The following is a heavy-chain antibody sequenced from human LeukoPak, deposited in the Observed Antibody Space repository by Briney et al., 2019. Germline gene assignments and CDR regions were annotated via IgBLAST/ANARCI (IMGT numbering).Heavy chain of an antibody. CDR3: AGLDHSRDAFDI. CDR1: GGSISSGSYY. V-gene: IGHV4-61*02. Sequence: PSETLSLTCTVSGGSISSGSYYWSWIRQPAGKGLEWIGRIYTSGSTNYNPSLKSRVTISVDTSKNQFSLKLSSVTAADTAVYYCAGLDHSRDAFDIWGQGTMVTVSS. J-gene: IGHJ3*02. D-gene: IGHD1-1*01. CDR2: IYTSGST.